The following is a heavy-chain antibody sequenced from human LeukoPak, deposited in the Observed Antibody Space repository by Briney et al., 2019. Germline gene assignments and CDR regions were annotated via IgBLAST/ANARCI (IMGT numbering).Heavy chain of an antibody. Sequence: ASVKVSCKASGYTFNFYAIHWVRQAPGQRLEWMGWINAGNGNTKYSQKFQGRVTITRDTSASTAYMELSSLRSEDTAVYYCLVGATTGYYWGQGTLVTVSS. J-gene: IGHJ4*02. CDR3: LVGATTGYY. CDR2: INAGNGNT. CDR1: GYTFNFYA. D-gene: IGHD1-26*01. V-gene: IGHV1-3*01.